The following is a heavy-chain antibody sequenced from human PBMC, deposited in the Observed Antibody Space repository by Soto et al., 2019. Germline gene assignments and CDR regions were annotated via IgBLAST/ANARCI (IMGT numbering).Heavy chain of an antibody. J-gene: IGHJ6*02. CDR3: ASGRITMVRGPYYYGMDV. CDR2: IYYSGST. CDR1: GGSISSYY. D-gene: IGHD3-10*01. V-gene: IGHV4-59*01. Sequence: SETLSLTCTVSGGSISSYYWSWIRQPPGKGLEWIGYIYYSGSTNYNPSLKSRVTISVDTSKNQFSLKLSSVTAADTAVYYCASGRITMVRGPYYYGMDVWGQGTTVTVSS.